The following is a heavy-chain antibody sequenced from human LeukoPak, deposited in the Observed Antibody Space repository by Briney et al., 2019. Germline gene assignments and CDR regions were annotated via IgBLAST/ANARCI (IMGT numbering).Heavy chain of an antibody. Sequence: PGGSLRLSCAASGFTFSSCSMNWVRQAPGRGLEWVSYISSSSSTIYYADSVKGRFTISRDNAKNSLYLQMNSLRAEDTAVYYCARDLHSYGYWGQGTLVTVSS. J-gene: IGHJ4*02. D-gene: IGHD5-18*01. V-gene: IGHV3-48*01. CDR3: ARDLHSYGY. CDR1: GFTFSSCS. CDR2: ISSSSSTI.